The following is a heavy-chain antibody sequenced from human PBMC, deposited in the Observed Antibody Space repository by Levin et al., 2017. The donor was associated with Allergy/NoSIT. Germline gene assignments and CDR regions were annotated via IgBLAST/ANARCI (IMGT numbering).Heavy chain of an antibody. Sequence: GESLKISCKGSGYSFTNHWIGWVRQMPGKGLEWMGIIYPGDSDTRYSPSFQGQVTVSADKSISTAWLQWSSLKASDTAIYYCARTAAGGYCSGGRCYKPDYDAFDIWGQGTMVIVSS. CDR3: ARTAAGGYCSGGRCYKPDYDAFDI. V-gene: IGHV5-51*01. CDR1: GYSFTNHW. D-gene: IGHD2-15*01. CDR2: IYPGDSDT. J-gene: IGHJ3*02.